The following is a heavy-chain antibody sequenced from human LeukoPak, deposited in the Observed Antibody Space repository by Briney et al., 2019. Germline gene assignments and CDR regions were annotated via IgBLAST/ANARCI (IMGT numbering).Heavy chain of an antibody. Sequence: SGGSLRLSCAASGFTFSSYAMSWVRQAPGKGLEWVSAMIGSRGSTYYADSVKGRFTISRDNSKNTLYLQMNSLRAEDTAVYYCASGLVDQLLWFGELPTQDYWGQGTLVTVSS. CDR2: MIGSRGST. V-gene: IGHV3-23*01. D-gene: IGHD3-10*01. CDR3: ASGLVDQLLWFGELPTQDY. J-gene: IGHJ4*02. CDR1: GFTFSSYA.